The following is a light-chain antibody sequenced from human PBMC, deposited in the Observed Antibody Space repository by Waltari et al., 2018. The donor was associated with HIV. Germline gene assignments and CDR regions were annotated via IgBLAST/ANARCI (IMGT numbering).Light chain of an antibody. J-gene: IGLJ3*02. V-gene: IGLV1-40*01. Sequence: QSVLRQPPSVSGAPGQRVTISCTGSRSNIGAGYEVHWYQQLPGAAPKLLLFGYSNRPPGGPDRFSGSKSGTSASLAISGLQAEDEADYYCQSYDSTLSAWVFGGGTKLTVL. CDR1: RSNIGAGYE. CDR3: QSYDSTLSAWV. CDR2: GYS.